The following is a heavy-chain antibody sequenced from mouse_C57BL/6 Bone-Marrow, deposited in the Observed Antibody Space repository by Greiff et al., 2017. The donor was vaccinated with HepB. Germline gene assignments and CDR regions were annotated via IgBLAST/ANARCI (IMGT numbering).Heavy chain of an antibody. D-gene: IGHD2-5*01. CDR2: ISGGGGNT. J-gene: IGHJ3*01. CDR3: ARGAYSNYSFAY. CDR1: GFTFSSYT. V-gene: IGHV5-9*01. Sequence: DVHLVESGGGLVKPGGSLKLSCAASGFTFSSYTMSWVRQTPEKRLEWVATISGGGGNTYYPDSVKGRFTISRDNAKNTLYLQMSSLRSEDTALYYCARGAYSNYSFAYWGQGTLVTVSA.